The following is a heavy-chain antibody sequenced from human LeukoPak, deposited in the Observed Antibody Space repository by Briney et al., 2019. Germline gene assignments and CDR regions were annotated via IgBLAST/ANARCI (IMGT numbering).Heavy chain of an antibody. CDR1: GFTFSSYA. J-gene: IGHJ4*02. V-gene: IGHV3-30*09. CDR3: ARDTGDY. CDR2: ISYDGSNK. Sequence: GGSLRLSCAASGFTFSSYAMHWVRQAPGKGLEWVAVISYDGSNKYYADSVKGRFAISRDNSKNTLYLQMNSLRAEDTAVYYCARDTGDYWGQGTLVTVSS. D-gene: IGHD1-14*01.